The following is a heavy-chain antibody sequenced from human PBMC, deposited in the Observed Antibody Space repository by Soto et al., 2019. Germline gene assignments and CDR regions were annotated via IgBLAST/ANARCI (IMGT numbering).Heavy chain of an antibody. CDR1: GFIFSSHD. D-gene: IGHD3-9*01. V-gene: IGHV3-13*01. J-gene: IGHJ6*02. CDR3: ARGRTGYYAYYYYGMDV. Sequence: GGSLRLSCAASGFIFSSHDMHWVRQATGKGLEWVSTIGPAGDTYYPGSVKGRFTISRENAKNSLYLQMNSLRAEDTAVYYCARGRTGYYAYYYYGMDVWGQGTTVTVSS. CDR2: IGPAGDT.